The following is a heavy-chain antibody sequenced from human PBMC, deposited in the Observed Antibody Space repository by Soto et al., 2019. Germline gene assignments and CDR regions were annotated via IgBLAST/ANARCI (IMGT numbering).Heavy chain of an antibody. Sequence: SETLSLICTVSGGSISSYYWSWIRQPPGKGLEWIGYISYSGSTTYNPSLKSRVTMSLDTSKNQFSLKLSSVTAADTAMYYCARGGNCNAGSCYSGHYYYYMDVWGKGTTVTVSS. CDR2: ISYSGST. J-gene: IGHJ6*03. CDR1: GGSISSYY. D-gene: IGHD2-15*01. CDR3: ARGGNCNAGSCYSGHYYYYMDV. V-gene: IGHV4-59*08.